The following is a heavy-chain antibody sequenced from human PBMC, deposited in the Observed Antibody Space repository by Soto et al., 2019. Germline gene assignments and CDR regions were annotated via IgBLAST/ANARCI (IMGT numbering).Heavy chain of an antibody. D-gene: IGHD2-2*02. V-gene: IGHV4-31*03. CDR3: ARDRAGYCSSTSCYTRKPEKYYYMDV. CDR2: IYYSGST. Sequence: SETLSLTCTVSGGSISSGGYYWSWIRQHPGKGLEWIGYIYYSGSTYYNPSLKSRVTISVDTSKNQFSLKLSSVTAADTAVYYCARDRAGYCSSTSCYTRKPEKYYYMDVWGKGTTVTVSS. CDR1: GGSISSGGYY. J-gene: IGHJ6*03.